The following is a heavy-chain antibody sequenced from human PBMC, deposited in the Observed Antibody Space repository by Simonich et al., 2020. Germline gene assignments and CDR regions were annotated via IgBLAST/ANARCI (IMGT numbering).Heavy chain of an antibody. V-gene: IGHV1-2*02. D-gene: IGHD1-26*01. CDR2: SKPNSGGT. Sequence: QVQLVQSGAEVKKPRASVKVSCKDSGYTLTGDYMHWVRKAPGQGLEWMGGSKPNSGGTEYAQKFQGRVTMTRDTSISTAYMELSRLRSDVTAVYYCARGLLSGSYYAFDIWGQGTMVTVSS. CDR3: ARGLLSGSYYAFDI. CDR1: GYTLTGDY. J-gene: IGHJ3*02.